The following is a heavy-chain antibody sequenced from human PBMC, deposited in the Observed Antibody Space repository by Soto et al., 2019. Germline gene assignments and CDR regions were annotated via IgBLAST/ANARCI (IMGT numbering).Heavy chain of an antibody. CDR2: IRSKGHNYAT. CDR1: GFAFSGSA. V-gene: IGHV3-73*01. J-gene: IGHJ5*02. CDR3: TRDLFSYDYSGILWFDP. Sequence: GGSLRLSCAASGFAFSGSAMYWVRQASGKGPEWVGRIRSKGHNYATEYAASVKGRFTISRDDSKNTAYLQMNSLQTEDTAVYYCTRDLFSYDYSGILWFDPWGQGTLVTVSS. D-gene: IGHD3-16*01.